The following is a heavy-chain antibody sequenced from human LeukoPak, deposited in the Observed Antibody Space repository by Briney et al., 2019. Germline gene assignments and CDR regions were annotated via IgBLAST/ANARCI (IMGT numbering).Heavy chain of an antibody. Sequence: GASVKVSCKASGGTFSSYAISWVRQAPGQGLEWMGGIIPIFGTANYAQKFQGRVTITADESTSTAYMELSSLRSEDTAVYYCVRGVVVVPAATSPYYFDYWGQGTLVTVSS. D-gene: IGHD2-2*01. J-gene: IGHJ4*02. CDR3: VRGVVVVPAATSPYYFDY. CDR1: GGTFSSYA. CDR2: IIPIFGTA. V-gene: IGHV1-69*13.